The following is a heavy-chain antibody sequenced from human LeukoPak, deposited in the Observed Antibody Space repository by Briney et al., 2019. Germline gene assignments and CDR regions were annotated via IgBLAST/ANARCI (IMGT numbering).Heavy chain of an antibody. Sequence: PSETLSLTCAVYGGSFSGYYWSWIRQPPGKGLEWIGEINHSGSTNYNPSLKSRVTISVDTSKNQFSLKLSSVTAADTAVYYCASLRATRPFDYWGQGTLVTVSS. V-gene: IGHV4-34*01. CDR1: GGSFSGYY. D-gene: IGHD1-26*01. J-gene: IGHJ4*02. CDR2: INHSGST. CDR3: ASLRATRPFDY.